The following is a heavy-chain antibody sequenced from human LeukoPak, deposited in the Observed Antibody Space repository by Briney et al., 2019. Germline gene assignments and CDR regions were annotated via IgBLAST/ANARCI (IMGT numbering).Heavy chain of an antibody. V-gene: IGHV1-18*01. Sequence: ASVKVSCKASGYTFTSYGISWVRQAPGQGLEWMGWISAYNGNTNYAQKLQGRVTMTTDTSTSTAYMELRSLRSDDTAVYYCARDPEGYCSSTSCYRGWFDPWGQGTLVTVSS. D-gene: IGHD2-2*01. CDR1: GYTFTSYG. J-gene: IGHJ5*02. CDR2: ISAYNGNT. CDR3: ARDPEGYCSSTSCYRGWFDP.